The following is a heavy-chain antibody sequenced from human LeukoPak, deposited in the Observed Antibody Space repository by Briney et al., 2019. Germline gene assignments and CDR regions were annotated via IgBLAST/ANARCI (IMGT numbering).Heavy chain of an antibody. CDR3: ARDGGPRDGSGPYWYFDY. D-gene: IGHD5-24*01. Sequence: SETLSLTCTVSGVSISSSSYYWGWIRQPPGKGLEWIGSIYYSGSTYYNPSLKSRVTISVDTSKNQFSLKLTSVTAADTAVYYCARDGGPRDGSGPYWYFDYWGQGTLVTVSS. CDR2: IYYSGST. CDR1: GVSISSSSYY. V-gene: IGHV4-39*07. J-gene: IGHJ4*02.